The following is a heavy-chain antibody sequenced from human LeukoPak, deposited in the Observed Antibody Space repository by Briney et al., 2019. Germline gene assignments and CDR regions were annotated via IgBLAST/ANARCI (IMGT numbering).Heavy chain of an antibody. D-gene: IGHD5-24*01. V-gene: IGHV4-59*01. CDR1: GGSISSYY. J-gene: IGHJ2*01. Sequence: KPSETLSLTCSVSGGSISSYYWSWIRQHPGKGLEWIGYIYYSGRTNYDPSLKSRVTISVDTSKNQLSLKMSSVTAADTAVYYCATRRDGYNNWYFDLWGRGTLVTVSS. CDR3: ATRRDGYNNWYFDL. CDR2: IYYSGRT.